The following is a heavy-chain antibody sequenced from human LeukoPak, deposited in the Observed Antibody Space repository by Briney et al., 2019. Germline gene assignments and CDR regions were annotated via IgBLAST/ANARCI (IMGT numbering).Heavy chain of an antibody. CDR1: GFTFSSYS. CDR3: ARVLVPAAIATIYYYYGMYV. Sequence: GRSRRLSCAASGFTFSSYSMNWVRQAPGKGLEWVSSISSSSSYIYYADSVKGRFTISRDNAKNSLYLQMNSLRAEDTAVYYCARVLVPAAIATIYYYYGMYVWGQGTTVTVSS. CDR2: ISSSSSYI. D-gene: IGHD2-2*01. J-gene: IGHJ6*02. V-gene: IGHV3-21*01.